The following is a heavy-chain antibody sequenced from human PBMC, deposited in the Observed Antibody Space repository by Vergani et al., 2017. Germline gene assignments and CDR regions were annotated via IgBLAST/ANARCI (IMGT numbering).Heavy chain of an antibody. D-gene: IGHD2-2*01. Sequence: VQLVESGGGLAQPGGSLRVSCSASGFRVTTYYMSWVRQAPGKGLEWVAFIHYDGSHEYYIDSVKGRFTISRDNSKNTLILQMNGLRAEDTAVYYCARDRGCATISCYFSGAFDYWGLGTLVSVSS. CDR2: IHYDGSHE. J-gene: IGHJ4*02. CDR1: GFRVTTYY. CDR3: ARDRGCATISCYFSGAFDY. V-gene: IGHV3-30*02.